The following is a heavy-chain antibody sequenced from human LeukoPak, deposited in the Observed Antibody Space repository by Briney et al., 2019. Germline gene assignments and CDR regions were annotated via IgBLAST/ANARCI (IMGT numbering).Heavy chain of an antibody. CDR2: ISGSGGST. V-gene: IGHV3-23*01. CDR1: GFTFSDYA. D-gene: IGHD6-19*01. J-gene: IGHJ4*02. Sequence: GGSLRLSCAASGFTFSDYAMTWVRQAPGKGLEWVSGISGSGGSTYYADSVKGRFTISRDNSKKTVYLQINSLRAEDTAVYYCAKDQDSSEGYWGQGTLVTVSS. CDR3: AKDQDSSEGY.